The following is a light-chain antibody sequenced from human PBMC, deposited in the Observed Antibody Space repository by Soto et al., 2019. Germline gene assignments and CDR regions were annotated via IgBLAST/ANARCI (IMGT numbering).Light chain of an antibody. CDR2: GAS. J-gene: IGKJ1*01. V-gene: IGKV3-20*01. CDR1: QSISSSY. Sequence: EIVLTQSPGTLSLSPGERATLSCRASQSISSSYLAWYQQKPGQAPRLLIYGASSRATGIPDRFRGSGSGTDFTLTISRLEPEDFAVYYCQQYGGSPLWTFGQGTTVEIK. CDR3: QQYGGSPLWT.